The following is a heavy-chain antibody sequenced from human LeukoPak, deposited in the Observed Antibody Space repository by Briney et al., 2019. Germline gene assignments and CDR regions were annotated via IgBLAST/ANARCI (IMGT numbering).Heavy chain of an antibody. CDR1: GFTFSSYS. CDR3: ASGGLLAFDP. Sequence: GGSLRPSCAASGFTFSSYSMNWVRQAPGKGLEWVSYISSSGSTIYYADSVKGRFTISRDNAKNSLYLQMNSLRAEDTAVYYCASGGLLAFDPWGQGTLVTVSS. J-gene: IGHJ5*02. V-gene: IGHV3-48*04. CDR2: ISSSGSTI.